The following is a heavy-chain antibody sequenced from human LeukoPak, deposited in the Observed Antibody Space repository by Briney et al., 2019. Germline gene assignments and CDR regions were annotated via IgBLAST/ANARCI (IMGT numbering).Heavy chain of an antibody. Sequence: GESLKISCKGSGYSFTSYWIGWVRQMPGKGLEWMGIIYPGDSDTRYSPSFQGQVTISADKSISTAYLQWSSLKASDTAMYYCARHGSGITIFGVVPHFDYWGQGTLVTVSS. D-gene: IGHD3-3*01. V-gene: IGHV5-51*01. CDR3: ARHGSGITIFGVVPHFDY. J-gene: IGHJ4*02. CDR1: GYSFTSYW. CDR2: IYPGDSDT.